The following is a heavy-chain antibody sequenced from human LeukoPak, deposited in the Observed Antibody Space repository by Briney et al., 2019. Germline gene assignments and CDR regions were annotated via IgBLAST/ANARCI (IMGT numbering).Heavy chain of an antibody. J-gene: IGHJ6*03. D-gene: IGHD6-19*01. Sequence: SETLSLTCAVYGGSFSGYYWSWIRQPPGKGLEWIGEINHSGSTNYNPSLKSRVAISVDTSKNQFSLKLSSVTAADTAVYYCARGRIAVAGSRLNYMDVWGKGTTVTVSS. V-gene: IGHV4-34*01. CDR3: ARGRIAVAGSRLNYMDV. CDR1: GGSFSGYY. CDR2: INHSGST.